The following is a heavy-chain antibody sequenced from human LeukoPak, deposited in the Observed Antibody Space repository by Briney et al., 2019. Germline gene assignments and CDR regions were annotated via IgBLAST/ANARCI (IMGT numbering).Heavy chain of an antibody. CDR1: GGSISSYY. J-gene: IGHJ4*02. Sequence: SETLSLTCTVSGGSISSYYWSWIRQPPGKGLEWIGYIYYSGSTNYNPSLKSRVTISVDTSKNQFSLKLSSVTAADTAVYYCARCIAAPPWYFDYWGQGTLVTVSS. D-gene: IGHD6-13*01. V-gene: IGHV4-59*01. CDR3: ARCIAAPPWYFDY. CDR2: IYYSGST.